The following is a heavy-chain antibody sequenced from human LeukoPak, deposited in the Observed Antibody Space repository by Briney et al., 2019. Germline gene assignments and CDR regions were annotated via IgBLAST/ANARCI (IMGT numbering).Heavy chain of an antibody. J-gene: IGHJ4*02. D-gene: IGHD3-22*01. CDR2: IYYSGST. V-gene: IGHV4-30-4*08. CDR1: GGSISSGEYY. CDR3: AREGYDSSGSTH. Sequence: SETLSLTCTVSGGSISSGEYYWSWIRQPRGKGLEWIGYIYYSGSTYYNPSLKCRVTISVDTSKNQFSLKPSSVTAADTAVYYCAREGYDSSGSTHWGQGTLVTVSS.